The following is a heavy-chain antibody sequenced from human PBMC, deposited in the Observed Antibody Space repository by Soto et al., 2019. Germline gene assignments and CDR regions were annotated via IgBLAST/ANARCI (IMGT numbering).Heavy chain of an antibody. Sequence: QVQLVQSGPEVKKPGSSVKVSCKASGGTFSSYAISWVRQAPGQGLEWMGGIVPIFGSPNYAQKFQGRVTITADKSTTTAYMELGGLRSEDTALYYGARANVGATFGHCYYGMDVWGQGTTVTVSS. CDR2: IVPIFGSP. CDR1: GGTFSSYA. D-gene: IGHD3-10*01. CDR3: ARANVGATFGHCYYGMDV. V-gene: IGHV1-69*14. J-gene: IGHJ6*02.